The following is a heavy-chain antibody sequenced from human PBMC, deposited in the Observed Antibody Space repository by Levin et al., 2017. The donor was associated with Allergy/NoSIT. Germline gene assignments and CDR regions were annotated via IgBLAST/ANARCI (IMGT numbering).Heavy chain of an antibody. CDR1: GGSISSYY. V-gene: IGHV4-4*07. D-gene: IGHD1-1*01. CDR3: ARAAGTTGTNNYYYYYGMDV. J-gene: IGHJ6*02. Sequence: SETLSLTCTVSGGSISSYYWSWIRQPAGKGLEWIGRIYTSGSTNYNPSLKSRVTMSVDTSKNQFSLKLSSVTAADTAVYYCARAAGTTGTNNYYYYYGMDVWGQGTTVTVSS. CDR2: IYTSGST.